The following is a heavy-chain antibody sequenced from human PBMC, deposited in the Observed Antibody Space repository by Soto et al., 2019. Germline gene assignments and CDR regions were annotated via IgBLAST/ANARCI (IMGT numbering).Heavy chain of an antibody. J-gene: IGHJ6*02. Sequence: EVQLLASGGALVQPGGSLRLSCAASGVFFSNYHMSWVRQSPGKGLQWVAAISGGGDSTYYADSVKGRFTISRDNSENTLWLQMNSLRAGDTAVYYCVKYGGAAARPTFYYGLDVWGQGTTVTVSS. CDR3: VKYGGAAARPTFYYGLDV. CDR2: ISGGGDST. V-gene: IGHV3-23*01. CDR1: GVFFSNYH. D-gene: IGHD6-6*01.